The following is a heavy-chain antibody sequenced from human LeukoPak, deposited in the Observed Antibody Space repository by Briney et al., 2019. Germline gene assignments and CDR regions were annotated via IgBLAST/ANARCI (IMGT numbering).Heavy chain of an antibody. J-gene: IGHJ6*02. D-gene: IGHD2-15*01. V-gene: IGHV1-69*13. Sequence: GASVNVSCKASGYTFTSYHMHWVRQAPGQGLEWMGGFIPILGTPKYAQNLQGRVTITADESTSTGYMELSSLRYEDTAVYHCARGLYCRSSTSCSDYGMDVWGQGTTVTVSS. CDR2: FIPILGTP. CDR1: GYTFTSYH. CDR3: ARGLYCRSSTSCSDYGMDV.